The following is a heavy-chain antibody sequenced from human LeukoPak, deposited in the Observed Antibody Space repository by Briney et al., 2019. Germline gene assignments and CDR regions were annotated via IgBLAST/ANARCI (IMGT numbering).Heavy chain of an antibody. D-gene: IGHD3-22*01. CDR3: AGGSPLVESYYYDSSGYYFDY. J-gene: IGHJ4*02. CDR2: IYYSGST. V-gene: IGHV4-31*03. CDR1: GGSISSGGYY. Sequence: SETLSLTCTVSGGSISSGGYYWSWIRQHPGKGLEWIGYIYYSGSTYYNPSLKSRVTISVDTSKNQFSLKLSSVTAADTAVYYCAGGSPLVESYYYDSSGYYFDYWGQGTLVTVSS.